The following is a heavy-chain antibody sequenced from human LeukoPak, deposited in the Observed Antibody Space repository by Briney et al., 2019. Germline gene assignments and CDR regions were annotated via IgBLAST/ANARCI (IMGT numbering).Heavy chain of an antibody. J-gene: IGHJ4*02. V-gene: IGHV4-34*01. CDR3: ARREVITGEIDY. CDR1: GGSFRSYY. CDR2: INHSGST. Sequence: SETLSLTCAVYGGSFRSYYWSLIRQPPGKGMEWIGEINHSGSTNYNPSLKSRVTISVDRPKNQFSLNLSSVTVADTAVYYCARREVITGEIDYWGQGTLVTVSS. D-gene: IGHD3-22*01.